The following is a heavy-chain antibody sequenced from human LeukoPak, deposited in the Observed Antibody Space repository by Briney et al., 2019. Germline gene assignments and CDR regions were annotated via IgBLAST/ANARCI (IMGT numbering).Heavy chain of an antibody. CDR2: IYTSGST. J-gene: IGHJ4*02. CDR1: GGSFSGYY. D-gene: IGHD6-19*01. Sequence: SETLSLTCAVYGGSFSGYYWSWIRQPAGKGLEWIGRIYTSGSTNYNPSLKSRVTISVDTSKNQFSLKLSSVTAADTAVYYCARCSYSSGWDFDYWGQGTLVTVSS. V-gene: IGHV4-59*10. CDR3: ARCSYSSGWDFDY.